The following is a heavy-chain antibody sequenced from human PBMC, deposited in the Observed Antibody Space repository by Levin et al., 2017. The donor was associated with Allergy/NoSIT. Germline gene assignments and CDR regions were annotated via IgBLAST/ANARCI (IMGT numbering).Heavy chain of an antibody. CDR2: IGTAGDT. V-gene: IGHV3-13*01. CDR3: ARGPGGDYGDYEERWYFDL. J-gene: IGHJ2*01. CDR1: GFTFSSYD. D-gene: IGHD4-17*01. Sequence: RPGGSLRLSCAASGFTFSSYDMHWVRQATGKGLEWVSAIGTAGDTYYPGSVKGRFTISRENAKNSLYLQMNSLRAGDTAVYYCARGPGGDYGDYEERWYFDLWGRGTLVTVSS.